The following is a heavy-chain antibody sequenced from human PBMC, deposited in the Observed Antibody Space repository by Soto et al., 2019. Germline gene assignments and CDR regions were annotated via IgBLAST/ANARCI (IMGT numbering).Heavy chain of an antibody. CDR3: AKDEIGVAGNSALDM. V-gene: IGHV3-9*01. D-gene: IGHD3-22*01. CDR2: ISWTGETI. CDR1: GFHFNNYA. J-gene: IGHJ3*02. Sequence: EVELVESGGGLVLPGGSLRLSCEASGFHFNNYAMHWVRQAPGKGLEWVSGISWTGETIVYADFVKGRFTISRDKSKSSLYLEMNSLRPEDTALYYCAKDEIGVAGNSALDMWGQGTMVTVSS.